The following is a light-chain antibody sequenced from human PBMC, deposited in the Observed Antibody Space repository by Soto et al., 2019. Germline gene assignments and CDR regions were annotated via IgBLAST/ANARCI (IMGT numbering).Light chain of an antibody. CDR3: QQYGNSPELT. CDR1: QSVSSNY. CDR2: GAS. Sequence: EIALTQSPGTLSLSPGEGATLSCRASQSVSSNYLSWYQQKPGQPPRLLIYGASSRATDIPDRFSGSGSGTDFTLTISRLEPKDFAVYPWQQYGNSPELTLGGGNKVEIK. V-gene: IGKV3-20*01. J-gene: IGKJ4*01.